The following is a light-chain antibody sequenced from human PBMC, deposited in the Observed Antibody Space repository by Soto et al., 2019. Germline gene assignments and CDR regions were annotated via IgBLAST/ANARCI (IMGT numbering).Light chain of an antibody. V-gene: IGKV3-15*01. CDR2: GAS. CDR1: QSVSSN. Sequence: EIVMTQSPATLSVSPGERATLSCRASQSVSSNLAWYQQKPGQAPRLLIYGASTRATGIPARFTGSGSGPQFTLTITSLQSEDFALYYCHQYNHCPPKYTFGQGTKLEIK. J-gene: IGKJ2*01. CDR3: HQYNHCPPKYT.